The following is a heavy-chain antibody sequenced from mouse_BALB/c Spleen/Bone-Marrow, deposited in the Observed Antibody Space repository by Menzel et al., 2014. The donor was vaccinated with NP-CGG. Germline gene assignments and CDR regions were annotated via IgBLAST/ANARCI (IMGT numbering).Heavy chain of an antibody. CDR1: GITFRNFG. V-gene: IGHV5-17*02. J-gene: IGHJ4*01. Sequence: EVKLMESGGGLVQPGGSRKLSCAASGITFRNFGMHWVRQAPEKXLEWVXXISXXSSTIYYADTLKGRFTISRDNPKNTLFLQMTSLRSEDTAMYYCARIGRARGYAMDYWGQGTSVTVSS. D-gene: IGHD3-3*01. CDR2: ISXXSSTI. CDR3: ARIGRARGYAMDY.